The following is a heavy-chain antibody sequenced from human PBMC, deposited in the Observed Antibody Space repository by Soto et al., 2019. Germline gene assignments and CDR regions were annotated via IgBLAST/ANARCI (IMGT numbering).Heavy chain of an antibody. V-gene: IGHV4-31*03. CDR3: ASTYNWNYDAQTYFDY. CDR2: IYHRGST. CDR1: GGSISSGDYY. D-gene: IGHD1-7*01. J-gene: IGHJ4*02. Sequence: PSETLSLTCTVSGGSISSGDYYWNWIRQHPGKGLEWIGYIYHRGSTKYNPSLKNRVTISVDTSKNQISLKLSSLSAADTAVYYCASTYNWNYDAQTYFDYRGQGTLDTVSS.